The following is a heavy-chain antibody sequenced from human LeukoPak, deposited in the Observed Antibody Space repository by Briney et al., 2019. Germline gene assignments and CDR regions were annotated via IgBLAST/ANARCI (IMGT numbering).Heavy chain of an antibody. Sequence: GGSLRLSCAASGFTLSSYAMSWVRQAARKGLEWVSGISGSGGSTYYADSVKGRFTISRDNSKNTLYLQMNSLRAEDTAVYYCAKDVVGAINYFDYWGQGTLVTVSS. CDR1: GFTLSSYA. CDR2: ISGSGGST. CDR3: AKDVVGAINYFDY. V-gene: IGHV3-23*01. D-gene: IGHD1-26*01. J-gene: IGHJ4*02.